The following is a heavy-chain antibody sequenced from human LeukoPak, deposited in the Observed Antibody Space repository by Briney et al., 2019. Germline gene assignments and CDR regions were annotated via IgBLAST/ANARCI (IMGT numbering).Heavy chain of an antibody. V-gene: IGHV3-23*01. CDR2: VGGSGTGSIT. Sequence: PGGSLRLSCAASGFSFTTYAMTWVRQAPGKGLEWVSGVGGSGTGSITYYADSVKGRFTISRGISKNTLYLQMNRLRVEDTAVYYCGKAHHTAMGHIDYWGQGTLVTVSS. D-gene: IGHD5-18*01. J-gene: IGHJ4*02. CDR3: GKAHHTAMGHIDY. CDR1: GFSFTTYA.